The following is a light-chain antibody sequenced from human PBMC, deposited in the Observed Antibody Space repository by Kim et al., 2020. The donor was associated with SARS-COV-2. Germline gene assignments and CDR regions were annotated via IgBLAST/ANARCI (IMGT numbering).Light chain of an antibody. CDR3: QHFGSPPIA. CDR1: QSVNYMH. Sequence: CPGERAPLAGRASQSVNYMHVVWYQQRPGQPPRLVMDGASSRVAGTPDRFSGSGSGTDFTLTISRLEPEDFAVYYCQHFGSPPIAFGQGTRLEIK. CDR2: GAS. J-gene: IGKJ5*01. V-gene: IGKV3-20*01.